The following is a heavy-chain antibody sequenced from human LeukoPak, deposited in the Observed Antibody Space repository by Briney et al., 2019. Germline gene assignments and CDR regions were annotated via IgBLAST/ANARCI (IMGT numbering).Heavy chain of an antibody. V-gene: IGHV3-9*01. CDR1: GFTFDDYA. D-gene: IGHD6-19*01. Sequence: GRSLRLSCAASGFTFDDYAMHWVRQAPGKGLEWVSGISWNSGSIGYADSVKGRFTISRDNAKNSLYLQMTSLRAEDTALYYCAKVAVADYYFDYWGQGTLVTASS. CDR3: AKVAVADYYFDY. CDR2: ISWNSGSI. J-gene: IGHJ4*02.